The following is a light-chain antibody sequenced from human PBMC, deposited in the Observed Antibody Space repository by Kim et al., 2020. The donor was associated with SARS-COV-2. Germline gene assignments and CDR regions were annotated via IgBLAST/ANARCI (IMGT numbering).Light chain of an antibody. J-gene: IGLJ3*02. CDR2: DYN. Sequence: QSVLTQPPSVSAAPGQMVTISCSGSSSNIGNNYVSWYQQLPGTAPKLLLFDYNERPSGIPARFSGSKSGTSATLAITGLQTGDEADYYCGTWDSSLSAWVFGGGTQLTVL. CDR3: GTWDSSLSAWV. V-gene: IGLV1-51*01. CDR1: SSNIGNNY.